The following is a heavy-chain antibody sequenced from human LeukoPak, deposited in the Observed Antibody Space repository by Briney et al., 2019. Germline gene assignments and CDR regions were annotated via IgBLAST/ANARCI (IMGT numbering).Heavy chain of an antibody. V-gene: IGHV3-15*01. CDR1: GFTFSNAW. D-gene: IGHD1-26*01. J-gene: IGHJ6*03. CDR2: IKSKTDGGTT. Sequence: GGSLRLSCAASGFTFSNAWMSWVRQAPGKGLEWVGRIKSKTDGGTTDYAAPVKGRFTISRDDSKNTLYLQMNSLKTEDTAVYYCTTLRGSYYPYYYYYMDVWGKGTTVTVSS. CDR3: TTLRGSYYPYYYYYMDV.